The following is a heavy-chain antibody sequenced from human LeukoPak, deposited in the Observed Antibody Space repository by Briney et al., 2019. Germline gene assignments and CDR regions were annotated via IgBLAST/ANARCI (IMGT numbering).Heavy chain of an antibody. CDR1: GGSISSSSYY. V-gene: IGHV4-39*01. Sequence: SETLSLTCSVSGGSISSSSYYWGWIRQPPGKGLEWIGSIYYSGSTYYNPSLTSRVTISVDTSKNQFSLKLSSVTAADTAVYYCATIGYYYDSSGYQNYYFDYWGQGTLVTVSS. CDR2: IYYSGST. J-gene: IGHJ4*02. CDR3: ATIGYYYDSSGYQNYYFDY. D-gene: IGHD3-22*01.